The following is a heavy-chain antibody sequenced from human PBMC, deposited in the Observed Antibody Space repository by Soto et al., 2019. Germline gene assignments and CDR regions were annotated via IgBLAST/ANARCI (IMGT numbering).Heavy chain of an antibody. J-gene: IGHJ5*02. Sequence: QVQLQQWGAGLLKPSETLSLTCAVYGGSFSGYYWSWIRQPPGKGLEWIGEINHSGSTNYNPSLKSRVTISVDTSKNQFSLQLSSVTAADTAVYYCARALGYCSGGSCPRGWFDPWGQGTLVTVSS. CDR3: ARALGYCSGGSCPRGWFDP. CDR2: INHSGST. V-gene: IGHV4-34*01. D-gene: IGHD2-15*01. CDR1: GGSFSGYY.